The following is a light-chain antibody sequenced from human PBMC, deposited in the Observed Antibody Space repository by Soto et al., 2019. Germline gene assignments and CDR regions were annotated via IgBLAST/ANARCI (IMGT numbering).Light chain of an antibody. Sequence: EIVMTQSPATLSVSPGERATLSCRASQSVSSNLAWSQQKPGQAPRLLIYGASTRATGIPARFSGSGSGTEFTLTISSLQSEDFAVYYWQQYNNWPTFGGGTKVEIK. CDR2: GAS. J-gene: IGKJ4*01. V-gene: IGKV3-15*01. CDR3: QQYNNWPT. CDR1: QSVSSN.